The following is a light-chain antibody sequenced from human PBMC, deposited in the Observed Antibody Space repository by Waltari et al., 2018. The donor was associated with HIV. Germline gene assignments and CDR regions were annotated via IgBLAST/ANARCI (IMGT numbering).Light chain of an antibody. CDR3: ASYSNTDTLVV. J-gene: IGLJ2*01. V-gene: IGLV2-14*03. CDR2: EVT. Sequence: QSALTQPASVSGSPGQSITISCTGTSSDIGGYNSVSWYRQHPGKAPQLLIYEVTNRPSGVSHRFAGSKSCNTASLTISGLQAEDEATFYCASYSNTDTLVVFGGGTRLTVL. CDR1: SSDIGGYNS.